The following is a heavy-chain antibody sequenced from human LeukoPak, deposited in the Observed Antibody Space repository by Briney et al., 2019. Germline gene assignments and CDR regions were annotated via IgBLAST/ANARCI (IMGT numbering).Heavy chain of an antibody. CDR3: ARGRKVPGSSWYDY. J-gene: IGHJ4*02. CDR1: GYSISSGYY. CDR2: IYHSGST. V-gene: IGHV4-38-2*02. D-gene: IGHD6-13*01. Sequence: SETLSLTCTVSGYSISSGYYWGWIRQPPGKGLEWIGSIYHSGSTYYNPSLKSRVTISVDTSKNQFSLKLSSVTAADTAVYYCARGRKVPGSSWYDYWGQGTLVTVSS.